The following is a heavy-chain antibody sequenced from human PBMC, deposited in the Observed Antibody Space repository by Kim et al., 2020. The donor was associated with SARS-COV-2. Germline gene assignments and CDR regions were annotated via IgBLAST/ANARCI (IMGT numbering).Heavy chain of an antibody. D-gene: IGHD2-2*01. V-gene: IGHV1-24*01. CDR3: ATDAAMIDYYGMDV. CDR1: GYTLTELS. J-gene: IGHJ6*02. CDR2: FDPEDGET. Sequence: ASVKVSCKASGYTLTELSMHWVRQAPGKGLEWMGGFDPEDGETIYAQKFQGRVTMTEDTSTDTAYMELSSLRSEDTAVYYCATDAAMIDYYGMDVWGQGTTVTVSS.